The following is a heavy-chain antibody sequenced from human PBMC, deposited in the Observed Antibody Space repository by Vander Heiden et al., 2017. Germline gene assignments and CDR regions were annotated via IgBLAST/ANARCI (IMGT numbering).Heavy chain of an antibody. J-gene: IGHJ4*02. CDR1: GFTFSSYA. D-gene: IGHD6-6*01. CDR3: AKDQYSRPYYFDY. V-gene: IGHV3-23*01. Sequence: EVQLLESGGGLVQPGGSLRISCAASGFTFSSYAMSWVRQAPGKGLEWVSAISGSGGSTYYADSVKGRFTISRDNSKNTLYLQMNSLRAEDTAVYYCAKDQYSRPYYFDYWGQGTLVTVSS. CDR2: ISGSGGST.